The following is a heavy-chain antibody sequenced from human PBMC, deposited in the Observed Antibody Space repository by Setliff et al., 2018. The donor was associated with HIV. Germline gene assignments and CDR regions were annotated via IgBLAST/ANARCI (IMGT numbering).Heavy chain of an antibody. Sequence: SETLSLTCTVSGGSISRGGYYWSWIRQHPGKGLEWTGYIYYSGSTYYNPSLKSRVSISVDTSNNQFSLKLSSVTAADTAMYYCARDICTSTSCPSGWFDPWGQGTLVTVSS. J-gene: IGHJ5*02. CDR3: ARDICTSTSCPSGWFDP. V-gene: IGHV4-31*03. CDR1: GGSISRGGYY. D-gene: IGHD2-2*01. CDR2: IYYSGST.